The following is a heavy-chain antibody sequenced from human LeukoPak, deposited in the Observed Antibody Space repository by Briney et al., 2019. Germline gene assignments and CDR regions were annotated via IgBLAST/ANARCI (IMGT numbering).Heavy chain of an antibody. CDR3: ARASYYYDSSGYLPFGY. D-gene: IGHD3-22*01. CDR2: IIPIFGTA. CDR1: GGTFSSYA. J-gene: IGHJ4*02. V-gene: IGHV1-69*06. Sequence: SVKVSCKASGGTFSSYAISWVRQAPGQGLEWMGGIIPIFGTANYAQKFQGRVTITADKSTSTAYMELSSLRSEDTAVYYCARASYYYDSSGYLPFGYWGQGTLVTVSS.